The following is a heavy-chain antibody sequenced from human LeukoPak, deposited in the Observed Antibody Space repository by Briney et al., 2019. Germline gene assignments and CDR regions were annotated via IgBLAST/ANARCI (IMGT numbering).Heavy chain of an antibody. Sequence: GGSLRLSCAASGFTFSSYSMNRVRQAPGKGLEWVSSISSSSSYIYYADSVKGRFTISRDNAKNSLYLQMNSLRAEDTAVYYCARAVFVPAAIVPDYWGQGTLVTVSS. V-gene: IGHV3-21*01. D-gene: IGHD2-2*01. CDR1: GFTFSSYS. CDR2: ISSSSSYI. CDR3: ARAVFVPAAIVPDY. J-gene: IGHJ4*02.